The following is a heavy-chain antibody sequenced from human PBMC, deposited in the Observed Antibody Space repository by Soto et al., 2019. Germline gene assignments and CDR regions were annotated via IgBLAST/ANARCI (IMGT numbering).Heavy chain of an antibody. CDR3: AKEISCSGGSCYSYYYYGMDV. CDR2: ISYDGSNK. D-gene: IGHD2-15*01. Sequence: QVQLVESGGGVVQPGRSLRLSCAASGFTFSNYGMHWVRQAPGKGLEWVAVISYDGSNKYYADSVKGRFTISRDNSKNTLYLQTNSLRAEDTDVYYCAKEISCSGGSCYSYYYYGMDVWGQGTTVTVSS. V-gene: IGHV3-30*18. J-gene: IGHJ6*02. CDR1: GFTFSNYG.